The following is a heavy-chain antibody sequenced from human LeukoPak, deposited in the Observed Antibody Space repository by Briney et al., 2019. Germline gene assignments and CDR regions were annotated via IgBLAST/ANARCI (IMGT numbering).Heavy chain of an antibody. CDR2: IYYSGST. Sequence: SETLSLTCTVSGGSISSYYWSWIRQPPGKGLEWIGYIYYSGSTNYNPSLKSRVTISVDTSKNQFSLKLSSVTAADTAVYYCARWGYTVEDYWGQGTLVTVSS. V-gene: IGHV4-59*01. J-gene: IGHJ4*02. CDR1: GGSISSYY. CDR3: ARWGYTVEDY. D-gene: IGHD5-12*01.